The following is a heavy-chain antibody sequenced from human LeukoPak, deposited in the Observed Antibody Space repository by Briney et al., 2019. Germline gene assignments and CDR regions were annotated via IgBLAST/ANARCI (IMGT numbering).Heavy chain of an antibody. CDR3: ASLSIAVTYYYYMDV. Sequence: GGSLRLSCAASGFTFSSYEMNWVRQAPGKGLEWVSYISSSGSTIYYADSVKGRFTISRDNAKNSLYLQMNSLRAEDTAVYYCASLSIAVTYYYYMDVWGKGTTVTISS. V-gene: IGHV3-48*03. D-gene: IGHD6-19*01. CDR1: GFTFSSYE. J-gene: IGHJ6*03. CDR2: ISSSGSTI.